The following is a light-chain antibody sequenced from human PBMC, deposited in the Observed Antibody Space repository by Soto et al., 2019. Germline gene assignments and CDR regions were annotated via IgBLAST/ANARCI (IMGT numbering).Light chain of an antibody. CDR1: SSNIGSNH. Sequence: QSVLTQPPSASETPGQRVTISCSGSSSNIGSNHVYWYQHLPGTAPKLLIYRNYLRPSGVPDRFSASKSATSASLAISGLRSYDEADYCCGAWDDSLSGWVFGGGTELTVL. CDR3: GAWDDSLSGWV. V-gene: IGLV1-47*01. J-gene: IGLJ3*02. CDR2: RNY.